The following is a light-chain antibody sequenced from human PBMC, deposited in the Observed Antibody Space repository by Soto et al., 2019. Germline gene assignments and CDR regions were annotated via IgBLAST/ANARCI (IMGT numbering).Light chain of an antibody. Sequence: QSALTQPASVSGSPGQSITISCTGTSSDVGGYNYVSWYQHHPGKAPKLVIYEVSNRPSGVSDRFSGSKSGNTASLTISGLQTEDDADYYFCSYTSISTLGVFGTGTKLTVL. CDR1: SSDVGGYNY. V-gene: IGLV2-14*01. J-gene: IGLJ1*01. CDR2: EVS. CDR3: CSYTSISTLGV.